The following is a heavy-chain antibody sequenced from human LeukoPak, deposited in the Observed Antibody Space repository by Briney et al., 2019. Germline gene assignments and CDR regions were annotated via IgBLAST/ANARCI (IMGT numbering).Heavy chain of an antibody. Sequence: SETLSLTCGVSRDFFSGYYWGWIRQPPGKGLEWIGDINDSGTTKYNPTLKSRVNISIDTSNEQFSLKAKSARLPLGAFGEVLNFDSWGQGILVTVSS. CDR1: RDFFSGYY. CDR2: INDSGTT. J-gene: IGHJ4*02. CDR3: LNFDS. D-gene: IGHD3-10*01. V-gene: IGHV4-34*01.